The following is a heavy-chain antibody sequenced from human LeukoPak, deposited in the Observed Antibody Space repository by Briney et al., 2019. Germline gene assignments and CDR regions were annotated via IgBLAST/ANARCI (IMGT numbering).Heavy chain of an antibody. J-gene: IGHJ3*02. CDR2: ISGYSGPA. V-gene: IGHV3-48*04. D-gene: IGHD3-22*01. CDR3: ARARYDSYAFDI. Sequence: GGSLRLSCAASGFSFGSYGLSWVRQAPGKGLQWISYISGYSGPAYYADSVEGRFTISRDNAKNSVFLQMNSLRAEDTAVYYCARARYDSYAFDIWGQGTMVTVSS. CDR1: GFSFGSYG.